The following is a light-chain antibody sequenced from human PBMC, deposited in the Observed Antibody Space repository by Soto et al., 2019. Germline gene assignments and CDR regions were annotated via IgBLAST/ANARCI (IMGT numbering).Light chain of an antibody. CDR1: QSLSSW. Sequence: DIQMTQSPSTLSASVGDRVTITRRASQSLSSWLAWYQQKPGKAPNLLIYDASNLESAVPSRFSGSESGTEFTLTISRLQPDDFATYYCQQYKSYPWTFGQGTKVEI. J-gene: IGKJ1*01. V-gene: IGKV1-5*01. CDR3: QQYKSYPWT. CDR2: DAS.